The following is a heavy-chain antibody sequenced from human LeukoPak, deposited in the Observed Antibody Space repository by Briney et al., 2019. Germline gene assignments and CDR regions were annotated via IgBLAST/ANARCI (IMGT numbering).Heavy chain of an antibody. D-gene: IGHD3-10*01. CDR3: TNDLSSPWFADIRHYGMNL. J-gene: IGHJ6*02. CDR1: GFTFDDYS. CDR2: ISWHSRSI. Sequence: PGGSLRLSCAASGFTFDDYSMHWVRQAPGKGLEWVAGISWHSRSIGYADSVKGRFTISRDNAKNSVSLQMNSLRTEDTALYYCTNDLSSPWFADIRHYGMNLWGQGTTVPGPS. V-gene: IGHV3-9*01.